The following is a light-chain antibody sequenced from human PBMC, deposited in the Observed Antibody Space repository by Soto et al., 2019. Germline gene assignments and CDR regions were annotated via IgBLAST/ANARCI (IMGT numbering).Light chain of an antibody. CDR1: QGISSY. V-gene: IGKV1-8*01. J-gene: IGKJ3*01. Sequence: AIRMTQSPSSLSASTGVKVTITCRASQGISSYLAWYQQKPGKAPKHLISAASTLQSRVPSRFSGSVSGTDFALTISRLQSEDFANYYCQQCYNYLLAFGPGTKVYSK. CDR2: AAS. CDR3: QQCYNYLLA.